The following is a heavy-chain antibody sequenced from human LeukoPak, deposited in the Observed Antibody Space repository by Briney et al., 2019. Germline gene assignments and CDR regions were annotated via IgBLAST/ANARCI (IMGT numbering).Heavy chain of an antibody. CDR1: GYTFTSHY. CDR3: AREGEGPGYCSGGSCFDFDY. D-gene: IGHD2-15*01. Sequence: ASVKVSCKASGYTFTSHYMHWVRQAPEKGLEWMGIINPTGGSTSYAQKFQGRVTMTRDTSTSTVYMELSSLRSEDTAVYYCAREGEGPGYCSGGSCFDFDYWGQGTLVTVSS. CDR2: INPTGGST. V-gene: IGHV1-46*01. J-gene: IGHJ4*02.